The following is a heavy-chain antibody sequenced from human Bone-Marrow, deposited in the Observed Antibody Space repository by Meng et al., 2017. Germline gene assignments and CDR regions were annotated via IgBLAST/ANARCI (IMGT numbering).Heavy chain of an antibody. CDR1: GYTFTSYG. CDR3: ARACYGSGSYGSPDAFDI. Sequence: ASVKVSCKASGYTFTSYGISWVRQAPGQGLEWMGWISAYNGNTNYAQKLQGRVTMTTDTSTSTVYMELSSLRSEDTAVYYCARACYGSGSYGSPDAFDIWGQGTMVTVSS. CDR2: ISAYNGNT. V-gene: IGHV1-18*01. D-gene: IGHD3-10*01. J-gene: IGHJ3*02.